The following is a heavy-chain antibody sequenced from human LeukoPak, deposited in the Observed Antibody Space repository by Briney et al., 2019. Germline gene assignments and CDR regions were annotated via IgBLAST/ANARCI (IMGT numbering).Heavy chain of an antibody. Sequence: PSETLSLTCSVSGSSISNYYWTWIRQPAGQGLEWIGRIYTSGGTNYNPSLKTRVTMSVDTSKNQVSLKLSSGTAADTAMYYCARAAEYSSGWYLFDYWGQGILVTVSA. CDR1: GSSISNYY. D-gene: IGHD6-19*01. V-gene: IGHV4-4*07. CDR3: ARAAEYSSGWYLFDY. J-gene: IGHJ4*02. CDR2: IYTSGGT.